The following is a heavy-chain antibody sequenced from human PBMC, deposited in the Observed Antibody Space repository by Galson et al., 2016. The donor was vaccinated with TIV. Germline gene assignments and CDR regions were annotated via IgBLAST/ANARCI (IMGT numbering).Heavy chain of an antibody. V-gene: IGHV3-30*02. J-gene: IGHJ3*01. Sequence: SLRLSCAASGFTFSNYDIHWVRQAPGKGLEWVAIIRFDGDTRYYADSVKGRFSISGDNSKNTMYLQMNSLRAEDTALYYCARKDQPILVVGPAGGAFDVWGQGTMVTVSS. CDR1: GFTFSNYD. CDR3: ARKDQPILVVGPAGGAFDV. CDR2: IRFDGDTR. D-gene: IGHD2-15*01.